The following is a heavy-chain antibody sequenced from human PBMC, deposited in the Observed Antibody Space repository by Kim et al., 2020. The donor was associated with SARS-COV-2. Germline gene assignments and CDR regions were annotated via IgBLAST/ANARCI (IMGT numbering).Heavy chain of an antibody. V-gene: IGHV4-31*03. CDR2: IYYSGST. Sequence: SETLSLTCTVSGGSISSGGYYWSWIRQHPGKGLEWIGYIYYSGSTYYNPSLKSRVTISVDTSKNQFSLKLSSVTAADTAVYYCARAPTMIVVVLAFVIWGQGTMVTVSS. CDR3: ARAPTMIVVVLAFVI. J-gene: IGHJ3*02. D-gene: IGHD3-22*01. CDR1: GGSISSGGYY.